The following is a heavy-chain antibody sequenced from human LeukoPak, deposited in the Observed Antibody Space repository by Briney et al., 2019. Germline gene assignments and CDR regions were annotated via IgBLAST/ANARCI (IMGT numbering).Heavy chain of an antibody. J-gene: IGHJ2*01. CDR3: AKDSEIAAAGSYWYFDL. V-gene: IGHV3-30-3*01. CDR1: GFTFSSYA. CDR2: ISYDGSNK. D-gene: IGHD6-13*01. Sequence: GGSLRLSCAASGFTFSSYAMHWVRQAPGKGLEWVAVISYDGSNKYYAGSVKGRFTISRDNSKNTLYLQMNSLRAEDTAVYYCAKDSEIAAAGSYWYFDLWGRGTLVTVSS.